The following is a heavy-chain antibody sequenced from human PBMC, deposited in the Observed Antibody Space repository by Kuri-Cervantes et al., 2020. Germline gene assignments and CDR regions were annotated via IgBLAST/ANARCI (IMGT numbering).Heavy chain of an antibody. CDR3: AKVLSYDDIVVVVAATFDAFDI. Sequence: GESLKISCAASGFTFSSYWMSWVRQAPGKGLEWVANIKQDGSEKYYVDSVKGRFTISRDNAKNSLYLQMNSLRAEDTAVYYCAKVLSYDDIVVVVAATFDAFDIWGQGTMVTVSS. D-gene: IGHD2-15*01. CDR1: GFTFSSYW. CDR2: IKQDGSEK. V-gene: IGHV3-7*03. J-gene: IGHJ3*02.